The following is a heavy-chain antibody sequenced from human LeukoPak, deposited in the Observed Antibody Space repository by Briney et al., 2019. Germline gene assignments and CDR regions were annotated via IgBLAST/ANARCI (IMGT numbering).Heavy chain of an antibody. CDR1: GFTFSSYA. CDR3: AKDLQSQQVVADVFDM. CDR2: ITGSGGNT. D-gene: IGHD6-13*01. V-gene: IGHV3-23*01. J-gene: IGHJ3*02. Sequence: GGSLRLSCAASGFTFSSYAMSWVRQAPGKGLEWVSGITGSGGNTHYAESVKGRFTISRDNSKNTLYLPMNSLRAEDTAVYYCAKDLQSQQVVADVFDMWGQGTMVTVSS.